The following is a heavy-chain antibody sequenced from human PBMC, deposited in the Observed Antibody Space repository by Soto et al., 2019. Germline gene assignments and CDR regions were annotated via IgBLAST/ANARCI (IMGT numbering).Heavy chain of an antibody. D-gene: IGHD3-22*01. Sequence: TLSLTCSVSGGSISSYYWTWIRQPPGRGLEYIGYISYSGNTYYNPSLRGRVTISLDTSKNQFSLQLSSVTAADMAVYYCARENYASSGAPFLDYWGQGTLVTVSS. CDR1: GGSISSYY. V-gene: IGHV4-59*01. CDR3: ARENYASSGAPFLDY. CDR2: ISYSGNT. J-gene: IGHJ4*02.